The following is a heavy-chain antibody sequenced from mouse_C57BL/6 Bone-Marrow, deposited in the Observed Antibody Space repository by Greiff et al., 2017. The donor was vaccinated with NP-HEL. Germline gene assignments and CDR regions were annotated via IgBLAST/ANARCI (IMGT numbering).Heavy chain of an antibody. D-gene: IGHD2-3*01. V-gene: IGHV5-4*03. J-gene: IGHJ2*01. Sequence: EVKLVESGGGLVKPGGSLKLSCAASGFTFSSYAMSWVRQTPEKRLEWVATISDGGSYTYYPHNVKGRFTISRDNAKNTLYLQMSRLKSEDTAMYYCTRLLYDGYYFDYWGQGTTLTVSS. CDR3: TRLLYDGYYFDY. CDR1: GFTFSSYA. CDR2: ISDGGSYT.